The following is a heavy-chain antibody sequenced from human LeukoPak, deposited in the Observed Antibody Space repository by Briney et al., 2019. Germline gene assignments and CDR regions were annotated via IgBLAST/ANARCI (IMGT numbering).Heavy chain of an antibody. CDR3: ATGFDYGDYETFDY. V-gene: IGHV3-23*01. D-gene: IGHD4-17*01. Sequence: GGSLRLSCAASGFTFSSYAMSWVRQAPGKGLEWVSAISGSGGSTYYADSVKGRFTISRDNSKNTLYLQMNSLRAEDTAVYYCATGFDYGDYETFDYWGQGTLVTVSS. J-gene: IGHJ4*02. CDR1: GFTFSSYA. CDR2: ISGSGGST.